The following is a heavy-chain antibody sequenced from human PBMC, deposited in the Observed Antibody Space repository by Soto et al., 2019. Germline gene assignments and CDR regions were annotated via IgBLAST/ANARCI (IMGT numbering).Heavy chain of an antibody. CDR3: ARDGSGNYYKGIDY. V-gene: IGHV1-8*01. CDR2: MNPNSGNT. D-gene: IGHD3-10*01. CDR1: GYTFTSYD. J-gene: IGHJ4*02. Sequence: ASVKVSCKASGYTFTSYDINWVRQATGQGLEWMGWMNPNSGNTGYAQKFQGRVTMTRNTSISTAYMELSSLRSEDTAVYYCARDGSGNYYKGIDYWGQGTLVTVSS.